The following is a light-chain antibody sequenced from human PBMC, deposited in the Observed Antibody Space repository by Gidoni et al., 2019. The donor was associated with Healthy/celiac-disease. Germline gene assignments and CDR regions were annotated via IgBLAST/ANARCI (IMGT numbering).Light chain of an antibody. CDR3: QQYGNLPRA. CDR2: DAS. J-gene: IGKJ5*01. Sequence: DIQMTQSPSSLSAYVGDRVTITCQASQDISNYLNWYQQKPGKAPKLLIYDASNLETGVPSRFSGSGSGTDFTFTISSLQPEDIATYYCQQYGNLPRAFGQGTRLEIK. V-gene: IGKV1-33*01. CDR1: QDISNY.